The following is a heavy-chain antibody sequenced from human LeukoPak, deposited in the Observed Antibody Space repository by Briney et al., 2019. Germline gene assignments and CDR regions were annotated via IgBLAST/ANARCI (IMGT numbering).Heavy chain of an antibody. CDR2: ISSSSSYI. V-gene: IGHV3-21*01. J-gene: IGHJ4*02. Sequence: GGSLRLSCAASGFTFSSYSMNWVRQAPGKGLEWVSSISSSSSYIYYADSVKGRFTISRDNAKNSLYLQMNSLRAEDTAVYYCARGTVAGTNFDYWGQGTLVTVSS. CDR3: ARGTVAGTNFDY. CDR1: GFTFSSYS. D-gene: IGHD6-19*01.